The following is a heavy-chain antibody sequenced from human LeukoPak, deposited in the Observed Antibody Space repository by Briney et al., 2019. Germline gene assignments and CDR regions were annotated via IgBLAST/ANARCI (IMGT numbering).Heavy chain of an antibody. CDR1: GFTFSNAW. Sequence: GGSLRLSCAASGFTFSNAWMSWVRQAPGKGLEWVGRIKSKTDGGTTDYAAPVKGRFTISRDDSKNTLYLQMNSLKTEDTAVYYCTPDATTVTTLFDCWGQGTLVTVSS. CDR2: IKSKTDGGTT. CDR3: TPDATTVTTLFDC. V-gene: IGHV3-15*01. J-gene: IGHJ4*02. D-gene: IGHD4-17*01.